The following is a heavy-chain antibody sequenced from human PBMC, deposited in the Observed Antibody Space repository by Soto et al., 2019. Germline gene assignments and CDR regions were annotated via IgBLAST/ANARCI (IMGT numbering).Heavy chain of an antibody. CDR2: ISYDGANK. V-gene: IGHV3-30-3*01. J-gene: IGHJ4*02. CDR1: GFTFSSNA. CDR3: ARDAGGSGYDYYFDY. Sequence: QVQLVESGGGVVQPGRSLRLSCAASGFTFSSNAMHWVRQAPGKGLEWVAFISYDGANKYYADSVKGRFTISRDTSKNTLYLQMNSLRAEDTAVYYCARDAGGSGYDYYFDYWGQGTLVTVSS. D-gene: IGHD5-12*01.